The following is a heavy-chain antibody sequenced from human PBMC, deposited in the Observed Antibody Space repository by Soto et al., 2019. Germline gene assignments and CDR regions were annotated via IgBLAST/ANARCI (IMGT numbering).Heavy chain of an antibody. Sequence: QVQLVQSGAEVKKPGDSVKICCKASGYSFTSYVIHWGRQAPGQTLEWMGWINTGNGNRKHSQNFQGRVTITTDPSASTAYMWLSSLRAADTAVYFCAREGERAAKHLDQWGHGTAVPVSS. V-gene: IGHV1-3*04. CDR3: AREGERAAKHLDQ. CDR1: GYSFTSYV. D-gene: IGHD2-15*01. CDR2: INTGNGNR. J-gene: IGHJ4*01.